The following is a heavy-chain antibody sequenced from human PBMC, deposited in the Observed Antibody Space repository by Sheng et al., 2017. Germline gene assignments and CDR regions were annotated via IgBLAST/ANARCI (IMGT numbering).Heavy chain of an antibody. CDR3: ARGSRGYYAKGPFDY. Sequence: QVQLVQSGAEVKKPGASVKVSCKASGYTFTSYYMHWVRQAPGQGLEWMGIINPSGGSTSYAQKFQGRVTMTRDTSTSTVYMELSSLRSEDTAVYYCARGSRGYYAKGPFDYWGQGTLVTVSS. J-gene: IGHJ4*02. D-gene: IGHD3-3*01. CDR1: GYTFTSYY. V-gene: IGHV1-46*01. CDR2: INPSGGST.